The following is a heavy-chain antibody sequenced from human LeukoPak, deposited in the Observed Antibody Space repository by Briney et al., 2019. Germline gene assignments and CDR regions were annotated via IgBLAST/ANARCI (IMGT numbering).Heavy chain of an antibody. CDR3: ARDAKSGYSSSWNDY. D-gene: IGHD6-13*01. CDR1: GLTFSDYY. J-gene: IGHJ4*02. CDR2: ISSSGNII. Sequence: GGSLRLSCAASGLTFSDYYMSWIRQAPGKGLEWVSYISSSGNIIYYVDSVKGRFTISRDNAKNSLYLQMNSLRAEDTAVYYCARDAKSGYSSSWNDYWGQGTLVTVSS. V-gene: IGHV3-11*01.